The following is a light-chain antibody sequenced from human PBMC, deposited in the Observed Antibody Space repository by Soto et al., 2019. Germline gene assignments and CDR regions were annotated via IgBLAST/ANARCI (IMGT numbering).Light chain of an antibody. CDR1: RRDVGGYNY. Sequence: QSALTQPASVSGSPGQSIPISCTGTRRDVGGYNYVSWYQQHPGKAPKLMIYEVSKRPSGVSNRVSGSKSSNTASLTISGLQAEDEADYYCSSYTSRSTVVFGGGTKVTVL. V-gene: IGLV2-14*01. J-gene: IGLJ2*01. CDR2: EVS. CDR3: SSYTSRSTVV.